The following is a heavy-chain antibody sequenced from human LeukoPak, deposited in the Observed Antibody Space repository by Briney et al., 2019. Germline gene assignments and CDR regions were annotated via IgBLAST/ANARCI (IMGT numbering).Heavy chain of an antibody. V-gene: IGHV4-39*01. CDR1: GGSIRSSYYY. D-gene: IGHD1-14*01. CDR3: ARHKSGIDWFDP. Sequence: SETLSLTCTVSGGSIRSSYYYWGWIRQPPGKGLEWVGSIYDSGSTYYNPSLKSRVTISVDTSKNQFSLKLSSVTAADTAVYYCARHKSGIDWFDPWGQGTLVTVSS. CDR2: IYDSGST. J-gene: IGHJ5*02.